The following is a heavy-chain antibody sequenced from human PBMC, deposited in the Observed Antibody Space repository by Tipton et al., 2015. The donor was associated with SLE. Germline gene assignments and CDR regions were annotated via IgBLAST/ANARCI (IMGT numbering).Heavy chain of an antibody. CDR1: GYTFTSYG. V-gene: IGHV1-18*01. J-gene: IGHJ5*02. CDR3: ARDHPSWFDP. Sequence: QLVQSGGEVNKPGASVKVSCKASGYTFTSYGISWVRQAPGQGLEWRGWISGYNGNTNYAQKLQGRVTMTTDTSTSTAYMALRSRRSDDTAVYYCARDHPSWFDPWGQGTLVTVSS. CDR2: ISGYNGNT.